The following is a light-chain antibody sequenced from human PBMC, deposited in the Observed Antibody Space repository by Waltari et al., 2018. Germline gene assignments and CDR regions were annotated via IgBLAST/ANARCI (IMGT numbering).Light chain of an antibody. V-gene: IGLV8-61*01. CDR1: SGPVPTTYS. CDR2: DTN. J-gene: IGLJ3*02. Sequence: QTVVTQEPSLSVSPEGTVTLTCGLRSGPVPTTYSPSWFQKAPRQAPRTLIFDTNTRSSGVPDRFSGSILDNKAALTITGAQAEDESDYYCALSMGSGIWVFGGGTKLTVL. CDR3: ALSMGSGIWV.